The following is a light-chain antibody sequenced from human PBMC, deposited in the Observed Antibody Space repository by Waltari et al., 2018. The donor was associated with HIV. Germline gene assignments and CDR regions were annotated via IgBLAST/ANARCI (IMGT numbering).Light chain of an antibody. CDR1: QGIRND. J-gene: IGKJ1*01. V-gene: IGKV1-6*02. CDR2: AST. CDR3: LQDFNYPWT. Sequence: AVQMTQAPSAVAGLLVNRVTTTCRASQGIRNDLSWFQMKPGTAPKLLIYASTILQTGVPPRFSGSASGTHFTLTISNLQSEDFATYFCLQDFNYPWTFGQGTKVE.